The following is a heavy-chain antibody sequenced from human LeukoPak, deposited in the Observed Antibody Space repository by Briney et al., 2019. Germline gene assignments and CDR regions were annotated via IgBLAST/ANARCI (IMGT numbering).Heavy chain of an antibody. D-gene: IGHD3-10*01. CDR3: ARGGRYYYGSGTIWLFDY. Sequence: ASVKVSCKASGYTFTSYGISWVRQAPGQGLEWMGWISAYNGNTNYAQKLQGRVTMTTDTSTSTAYMELRSLRSDDTAVYYCARGGRYYYGSGTIWLFDYWGQGTLVTVSS. J-gene: IGHJ4*02. V-gene: IGHV1-18*01. CDR2: ISAYNGNT. CDR1: GYTFTSYG.